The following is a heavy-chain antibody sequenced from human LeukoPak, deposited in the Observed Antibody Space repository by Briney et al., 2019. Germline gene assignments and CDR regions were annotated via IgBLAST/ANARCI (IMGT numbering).Heavy chain of an antibody. CDR1: GFTFSSYA. Sequence: GGSLRLSCAASGFTFSSYAMGWVRQAPGKGLEWVSAISDSGGSTYYADSVKGRFTISRDNSKNTLYLQMNSLRAEDTAVYYCAKGSYGGYFDYWGQGTLVTVSS. V-gene: IGHV3-23*01. J-gene: IGHJ4*02. CDR2: ISDSGGST. D-gene: IGHD3-16*01. CDR3: AKGSYGGYFDY.